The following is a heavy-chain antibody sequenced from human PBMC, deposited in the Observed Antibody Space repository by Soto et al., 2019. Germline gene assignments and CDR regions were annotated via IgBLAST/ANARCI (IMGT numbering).Heavy chain of an antibody. CDR2: ISGSGDST. D-gene: IGHD1-26*01. V-gene: IGHV3-23*01. CDR1: GFTFSSNV. J-gene: IGHJ4*02. CDR3: AKGLSGSYYPFDY. Sequence: EVQLLESGGGFVQPGGSLRLSCAASGFTFSSNVMSWVRQVPGKGLEWVSGISGSGDSTYYVESVKGRFTISRDNSKNTLYLQMNSLRAEDTAVYYCAKGLSGSYYPFDYWGQGTLVTVSS.